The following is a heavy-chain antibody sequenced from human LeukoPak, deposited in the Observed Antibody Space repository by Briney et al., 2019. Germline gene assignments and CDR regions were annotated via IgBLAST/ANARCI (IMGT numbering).Heavy chain of an antibody. CDR1: GGSISSYY. V-gene: IGHV4-59*01. CDR3: ARDQTDDSRSYNWFDP. J-gene: IGHJ5*02. CDR2: IYYSGST. D-gene: IGHD1-26*01. Sequence: PSETLSLTCTVSGGSISSYYWSWIRQPPGKGLEWIGYIYYSGSTNYNPSLKSRVTISVDTSKNQFSLKLSSVTAADTAVYYCARDQTDDSRSYNWFDPWGQGTLVTVSS.